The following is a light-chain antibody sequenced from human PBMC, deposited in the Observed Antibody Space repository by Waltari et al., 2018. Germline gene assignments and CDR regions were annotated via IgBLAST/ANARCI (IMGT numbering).Light chain of an antibody. CDR2: DAS. Sequence: DIHMTQSPSSLSAPVGDRVTITCHESQDIKQSLNWFHQKPGTGHEVIIFDASNSQTRAPSRFSGSGSGTDFTFTISSLHPEDMGTYYCQQYHSVPLTFGGGTTVEIK. CDR1: QDIKQS. J-gene: IGKJ4*01. CDR3: QQYHSVPLT. V-gene: IGKV1-33*01.